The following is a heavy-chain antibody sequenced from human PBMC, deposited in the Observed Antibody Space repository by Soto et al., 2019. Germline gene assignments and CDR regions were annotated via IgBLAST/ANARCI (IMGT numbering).Heavy chain of an antibody. CDR1: GFTFSSYA. CDR3: AKDGESPIAVFFRRGPYFDY. Sequence: GGSLRLSCAASGFTFSSYAMSWVRQAPGKGLEWVSAISGSGGSTYYADSVKGRFTISRDNSKNTLYLQMNSLRAEDTAVYYCAKDGESPIAVFFRRGPYFDYWGQGTLVTVSS. J-gene: IGHJ4*02. V-gene: IGHV3-23*01. CDR2: ISGSGGST. D-gene: IGHD6-19*01.